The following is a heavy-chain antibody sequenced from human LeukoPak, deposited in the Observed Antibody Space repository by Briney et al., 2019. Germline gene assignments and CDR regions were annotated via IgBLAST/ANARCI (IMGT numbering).Heavy chain of an antibody. J-gene: IGHJ4*02. V-gene: IGHV3-30-3*01. CDR1: GFTFSSYA. Sequence: PGGSLRLSCAASGFTFSSYAMHWVRQAPGKGLEWVAVISYDGSNKYYADSVKGRFTISRDNSKNTLYLQMNSLRAEDTAVYYCTADRYYYDSSGYYPEAYFDYWGQGTLVTVSS. CDR3: TADRYYYDSSGYYPEAYFDY. CDR2: ISYDGSNK. D-gene: IGHD3-22*01.